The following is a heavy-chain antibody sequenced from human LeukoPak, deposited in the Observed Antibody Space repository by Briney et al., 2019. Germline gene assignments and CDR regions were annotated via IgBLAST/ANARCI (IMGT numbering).Heavy chain of an antibody. CDR1: GGSFSGYY. J-gene: IGHJ5*02. Sequence: SETLSLTCAVYGGSFSGYYWSWIRQPPGKGLEWIGEINHSGSTNYNPSLKSRVTISVDTSKNQFSLKLSSVTAADTAVYYCARGHITMVRGVIIRCFDPWGQGTLVTVSS. D-gene: IGHD3-10*01. CDR2: INHSGST. CDR3: ARGHITMVRGVIIRCFDP. V-gene: IGHV4-34*01.